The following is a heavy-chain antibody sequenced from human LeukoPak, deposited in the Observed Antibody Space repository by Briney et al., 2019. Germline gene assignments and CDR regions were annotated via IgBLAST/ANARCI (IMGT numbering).Heavy chain of an antibody. CDR3: AIMGTGSS. CDR2: IYYSGNT. J-gene: IGHJ5*02. D-gene: IGHD3-10*01. CDR1: GGSISSNDYY. Sequence: SETLSLTCTVSGGSISSNDYYWGWIRQPPGKGLEWIGSIYYSGNTYYIPSLKSRVTMSVDTSRNQFSLRLSSVTAADTAVYFCAIMGTGSSWGQGALVTVSS. V-gene: IGHV4-39*01.